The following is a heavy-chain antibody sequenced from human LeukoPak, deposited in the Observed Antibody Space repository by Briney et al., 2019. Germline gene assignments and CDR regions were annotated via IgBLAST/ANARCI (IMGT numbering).Heavy chain of an antibody. D-gene: IGHD6-13*01. CDR3: ARFSYSSSFSDY. CDR1: GGSISSYY. Sequence: SETLSLTCTVSGGSISSYYWSWIRQPPEKGLEWIGYIYYSGSTNYNPSLKSRVTISVDTSKNQFSLKLSSVTAADTAVYYCARFSYSSSFSDYWGQGTLVTVSS. CDR2: IYYSGST. J-gene: IGHJ4*02. V-gene: IGHV4-59*08.